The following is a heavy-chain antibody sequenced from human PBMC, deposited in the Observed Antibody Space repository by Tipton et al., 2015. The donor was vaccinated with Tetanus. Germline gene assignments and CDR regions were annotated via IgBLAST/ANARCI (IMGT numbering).Heavy chain of an antibody. CDR3: SSSPGNHYLAFFDY. Sequence: TLSLTCSVSGGSISSTDYYWSWIRQPPGKGLEWIGYIYYSGSTYYNPSLKSRVTISIDTSKNQFSLRLSSVTAADTAVYYCSSSPGNHYLAFFDYWGRGTLVTVSS. V-gene: IGHV4-30-4*01. J-gene: IGHJ4*02. D-gene: IGHD2/OR15-2a*01. CDR1: GGSISSTDYY. CDR2: IYYSGST.